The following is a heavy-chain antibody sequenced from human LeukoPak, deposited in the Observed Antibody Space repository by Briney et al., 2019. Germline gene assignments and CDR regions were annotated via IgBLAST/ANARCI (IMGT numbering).Heavy chain of an antibody. V-gene: IGHV5-51*01. CDR2: VHPGDSDT. CDR3: ARQGHSAYDY. CDR1: GYSFTSYW. Sequence: GESLKISCKGSGYSFTSYWIGWVRQMPGKGLEWMGMVHPGDSDTRHSPFFQGQVTISADKSINTAYLQWSSLKASDTAIYFCARQGHSAYDYWGQGTLVTVSS. J-gene: IGHJ4*02. D-gene: IGHD5-12*01.